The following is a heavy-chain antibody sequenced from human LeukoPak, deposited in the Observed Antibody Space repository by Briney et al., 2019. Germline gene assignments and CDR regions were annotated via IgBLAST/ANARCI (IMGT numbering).Heavy chain of an antibody. J-gene: IGHJ5*02. CDR2: IIPIFGTA. Sequence: SVKVSCKASGGTFSSYAISWVRQAPRQGLEWMGGIIPIFGTANYAQKFQGRVTITADKSTSTAYMELSSLRSEDTAVYYCARVGITMVRGANNWFDPWGQGTLVTVSS. D-gene: IGHD3-10*01. CDR3: ARVGITMVRGANNWFDP. CDR1: GGTFSSYA. V-gene: IGHV1-69*06.